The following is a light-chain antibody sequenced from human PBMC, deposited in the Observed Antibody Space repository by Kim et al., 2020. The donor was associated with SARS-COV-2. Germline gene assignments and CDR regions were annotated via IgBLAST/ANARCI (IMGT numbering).Light chain of an antibody. CDR3: QQTNSFPYT. Sequence: SAYVGDSVTVTCRASQDATSGLAWYQQKPGKAPKLLIYGASNLQGAVPSRFSGSGSGTDFTLTISSLQPEDFATYYCQQTNSFPYTFGQGTKLEI. CDR2: GAS. CDR1: QDATSG. V-gene: IGKV1-12*02. J-gene: IGKJ2*01.